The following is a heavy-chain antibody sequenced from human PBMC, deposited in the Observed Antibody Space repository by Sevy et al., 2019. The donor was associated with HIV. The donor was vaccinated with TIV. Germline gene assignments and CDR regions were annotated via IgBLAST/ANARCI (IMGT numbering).Heavy chain of an antibody. Sequence: GGSLRLSCAAFGFTFSNYGMTWVRQAPGKGLEWGSSVSGSGGKRYNADSVKGRFTISRDNSKNTLYLQLNSLRAEDTAVYYCARRGNYYGDAFDFWGQGTVVTVSS. J-gene: IGHJ3*01. D-gene: IGHD3-10*01. CDR1: GFTFSNYG. CDR3: ARRGNYYGDAFDF. V-gene: IGHV3-23*01. CDR2: VSGSGGKR.